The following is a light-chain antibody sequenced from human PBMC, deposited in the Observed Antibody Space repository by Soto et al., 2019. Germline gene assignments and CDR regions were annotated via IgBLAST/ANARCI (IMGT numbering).Light chain of an antibody. J-gene: IGKJ1*01. CDR3: QQYNSYRT. V-gene: IGKV1-5*03. Sequence: DIQMTQSPSTLSASVGDRVTITCRASQSISSWLAWYQQKPGKAPKLLIYKASSLESGVPSRFSGSGSGTEFTLTTSRLKNHDFDTYYCQQYNSYRTFGQGTKVDIK. CDR1: QSISSW. CDR2: KAS.